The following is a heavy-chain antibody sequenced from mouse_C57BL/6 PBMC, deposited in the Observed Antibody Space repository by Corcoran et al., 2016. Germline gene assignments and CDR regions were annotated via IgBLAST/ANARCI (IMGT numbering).Heavy chain of an antibody. CDR1: GYTFTGYW. J-gene: IGHJ3*01. Sequence: QVQLQQSGAELMKPGASVKLSCKATGYTFTGYWIEWVKQRPGHGLEWIGESLPGSGSTNYNEKFKGKATFTADTSSNTAYMQLRSLTTEDSALYYCARSDSSGPAWFAYWCQGTLVTVSA. CDR2: SLPGSGST. D-gene: IGHD3-2*02. CDR3: ARSDSSGPAWFAY. V-gene: IGHV1-9*01.